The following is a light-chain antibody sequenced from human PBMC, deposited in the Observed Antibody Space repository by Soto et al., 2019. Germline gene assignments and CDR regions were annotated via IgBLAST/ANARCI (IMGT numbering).Light chain of an antibody. V-gene: IGLV1-40*01. Sequence: QLVLTQPPSVSGAPGQRVTISCTGSSSNIGAGYDVHWYQQLRGTAPKLLIYGNSNRPSGVPDRFSGSKSGTSASLAITGLQAEDEADYYFQSYDSSLSGVVFGGGTKLTVL. CDR2: GNS. J-gene: IGLJ2*01. CDR3: QSYDSSLSGVV. CDR1: SSNIGAGYD.